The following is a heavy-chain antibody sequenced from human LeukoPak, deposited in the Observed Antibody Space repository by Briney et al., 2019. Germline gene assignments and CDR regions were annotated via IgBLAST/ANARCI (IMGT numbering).Heavy chain of an antibody. J-gene: IGHJ4*02. V-gene: IGHV3-30*02. CDR2: IRYDGSNK. CDR1: GFTFSSYG. CDR3: AKDSVVRGDQRIWFGELSGYFDY. Sequence: PWGSLRLSCAASGFTFSSYGMHWVRQAPGKGLEWVTFIRYDGSNKFYTDSVKGRFTISRDNSKNTLYLQMNSLRAEDTAMYYCAKDSVVRGDQRIWFGELSGYFDYWGQGTLVTVSS. D-gene: IGHD3-10*01.